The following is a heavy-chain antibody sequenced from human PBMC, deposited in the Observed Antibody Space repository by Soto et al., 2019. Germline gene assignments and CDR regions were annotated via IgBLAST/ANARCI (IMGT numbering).Heavy chain of an antibody. CDR2: IYSGGST. D-gene: IGHD3-10*01. J-gene: IGHJ4*02. CDR1: GFSVSSNY. CDR3: STRSVPAPR. V-gene: IGHV3-53*04. Sequence: EVQLVESGGGLVQPGGSLRLSCAASGFSVSSNYMSWVRQAPGKGLECVSLIYSGGSTYYADSVTGRFTISRHNFNNTLYLHMNSLRSDDTAVYYCSTRSVPAPRWGQGSLVTVS.